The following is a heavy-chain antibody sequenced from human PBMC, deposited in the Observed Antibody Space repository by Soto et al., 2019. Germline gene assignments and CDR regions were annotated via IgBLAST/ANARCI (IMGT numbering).Heavy chain of an antibody. CDR2: ISAYNGNT. Sequence: EASVKVSCKASGYTFTSYGISWVRQAPGQGLEWMGWISAYNGNTNYAQKLQGRVTMTTDTSTSTAYMELRSLRSDDTAVYYCARGSGILRFLEWSFGWFDPWGQGTLVTVSS. J-gene: IGHJ5*02. CDR3: ARGSGILRFLEWSFGWFDP. D-gene: IGHD3-3*01. V-gene: IGHV1-18*01. CDR1: GYTFTSYG.